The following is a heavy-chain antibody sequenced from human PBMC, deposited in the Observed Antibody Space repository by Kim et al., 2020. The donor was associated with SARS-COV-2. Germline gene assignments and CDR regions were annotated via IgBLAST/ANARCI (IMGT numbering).Heavy chain of an antibody. V-gene: IGHV3-33*06. J-gene: IGHJ4*01. Sequence: GGSLRLSCVASGFTFSSYGMHWVRQAPGKGLEWVAVVRGDGSNKYYADSVKGRFTISRDNSKNTLYLQMNSLRAEDTAVYYCAKDRWDYYVSSGSCFDD. D-gene: IGHD3-22*01. CDR1: GFTFSSYG. CDR3: AKDRWDYYVSSGSCFDD. CDR2: VRGDGSNK.